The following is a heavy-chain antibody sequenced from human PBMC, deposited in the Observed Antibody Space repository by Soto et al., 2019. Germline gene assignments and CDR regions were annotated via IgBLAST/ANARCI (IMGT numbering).Heavy chain of an antibody. CDR2: IYSGGDT. CDR1: GFTVSSDY. D-gene: IGHD6-19*01. Sequence: DVQLVESGGGLVQPGGSLRLSCAVSGFTVSSDYMSWVRQAPAKGLEWVSAIYSGGDTYYADSMKGRFTMSRDNSKNTLYLQMNSLRAEDTAVYYCARETTGWPDALVMWGQGTMVTVSS. V-gene: IGHV3-66*01. CDR3: ARETTGWPDALVM. J-gene: IGHJ3*02.